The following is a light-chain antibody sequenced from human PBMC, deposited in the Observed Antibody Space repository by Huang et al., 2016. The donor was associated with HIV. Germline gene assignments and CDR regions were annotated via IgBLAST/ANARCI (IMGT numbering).Light chain of an antibody. CDR3: HQYNNWPPWT. J-gene: IGKJ1*01. Sequence: EPVMTQTPATLSVPPGERATLFSRASQSVSSNLAWYQHKPGQAPRRLIEGASTRPTGIRGRFSGSGSGTEFTLTISSLQSEDFAVYYCHQYNNWPPWTFGQGTKVEIK. CDR1: QSVSSN. CDR2: GAS. V-gene: IGKV3-15*01.